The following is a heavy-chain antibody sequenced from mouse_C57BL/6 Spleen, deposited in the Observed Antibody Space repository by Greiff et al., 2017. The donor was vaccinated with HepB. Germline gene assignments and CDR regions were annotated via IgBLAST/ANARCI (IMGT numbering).Heavy chain of an antibody. CDR3: ARYGDY. D-gene: IGHD1-1*02. J-gene: IGHJ2*01. CDR1: GYAFTNYL. Sequence: QVQLQQSGAELVRPGTSVKVSCKASGYAFTNYLIEWVKQRPGQGLAWIGVINPGSGGTNYNEKFKGKATLTADKSSSTAYMQLSSLTSEDSAVYFCARYGDYWGQGTTLTVSS. V-gene: IGHV1-54*01. CDR2: INPGSGGT.